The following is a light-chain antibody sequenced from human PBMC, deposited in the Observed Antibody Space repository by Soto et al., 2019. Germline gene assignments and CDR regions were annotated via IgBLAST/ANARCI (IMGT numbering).Light chain of an antibody. CDR1: SSDVGSYNL. Sequence: QSVLTQPASVSGSPGQSITISCTGTSSDVGSYNLVSWYQQHPGKAPKLMIYEGSKRPSGLSNRFSGSKSGNTASLTISGLQAEDEADYYCCSYAGSSTSYVFGTGTKLTVL. CDR3: CSYAGSSTSYV. CDR2: EGS. J-gene: IGLJ1*01. V-gene: IGLV2-23*01.